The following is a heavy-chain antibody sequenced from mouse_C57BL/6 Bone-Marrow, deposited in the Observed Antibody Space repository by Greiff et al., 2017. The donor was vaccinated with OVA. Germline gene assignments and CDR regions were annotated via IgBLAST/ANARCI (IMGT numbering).Heavy chain of an antibody. J-gene: IGHJ1*03. CDR3: AREGYYGSYWYFDV. V-gene: IGHV1-50*01. Sequence: QVQLQQPGAELVKPGASVKLSCKASGYTFTSYWMQWVKQRPGQGLEWIGEIDPSDSYTNYNQKFKGKATLTVDTSSSTAYMQLSSLTSEDSAVYYCAREGYYGSYWYFDVWGTGTTVTVSS. CDR2: IDPSDSYT. D-gene: IGHD1-1*01. CDR1: GYTFTSYW.